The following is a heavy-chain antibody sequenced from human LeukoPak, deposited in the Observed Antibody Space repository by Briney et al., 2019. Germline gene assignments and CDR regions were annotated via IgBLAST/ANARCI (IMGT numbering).Heavy chain of an antibody. V-gene: IGHV1-2*02. CDR2: INPNSGGT. CDR3: ARTYYDSSGYYANDAFDT. D-gene: IGHD3-22*01. J-gene: IGHJ3*02. CDR1: GYTLTGYY. Sequence: RWASVKVSCKASGYTLTGYYMHWVRQAPGHGLEWMGWINPNSGGTNYAQKFQGRVTMTRDTSTSTVYMELSSLRSEDTAVYYCARTYYDSSGYYANDAFDTWGQGTMVTVSS.